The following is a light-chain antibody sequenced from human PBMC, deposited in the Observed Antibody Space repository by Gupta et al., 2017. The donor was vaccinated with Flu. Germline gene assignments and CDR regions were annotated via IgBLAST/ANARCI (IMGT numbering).Light chain of an antibody. CDR1: SSDVGGYKY. CDR2: DVS. V-gene: IGLV2-14*03. J-gene: IGLJ2*01. CDR3: SSYASSRTVL. Sequence: QSALTQPASVSASPGQSITIFCTGTSSDVGGYKYVSWYQQHPGKAPKIIIYDVSNRPSGVSNRFSGSKSGNTASLTVSGLQAEDEADYYCSSYASSRTVLFGGGTKVTVL.